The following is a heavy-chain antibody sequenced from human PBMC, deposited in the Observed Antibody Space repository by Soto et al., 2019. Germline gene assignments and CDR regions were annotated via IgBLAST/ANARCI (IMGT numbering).Heavy chain of an antibody. J-gene: IGHJ4*02. V-gene: IGHV1-2*04. Sequence: QVQLVQSGAEVKKPGASVKVSCKASGYTFTGYYMHWVRQAPGQGLEWMGWINPNSGGTNYAQKVQGWVTMTRDTSISTAYMDLSRLRSDDTAVSYCARAALEYCSGGSCYPDYWGQGTLVTVSA. CDR1: GYTFTGYY. D-gene: IGHD2-15*01. CDR3: ARAALEYCSGGSCYPDY. CDR2: INPNSGGT.